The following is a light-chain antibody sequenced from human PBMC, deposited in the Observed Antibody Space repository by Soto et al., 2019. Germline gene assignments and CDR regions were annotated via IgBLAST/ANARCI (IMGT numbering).Light chain of an antibody. CDR2: DVS. Sequence: QSVLTQPRSVSGSPGQSVTISCTGTSSDVGAYNFVSWYQQHPGKAPKLMIYDVSKRPSGVPDRFSGSKSGNTASLTISGLQAEDEADYYCCSYAGSYTFEFGGGTKLTVL. CDR3: CSYAGSYTFE. V-gene: IGLV2-11*01. CDR1: SSDVGAYNF. J-gene: IGLJ2*01.